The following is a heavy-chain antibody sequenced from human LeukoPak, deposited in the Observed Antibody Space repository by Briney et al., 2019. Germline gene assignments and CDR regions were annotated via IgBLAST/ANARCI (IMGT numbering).Heavy chain of an antibody. CDR3: AKDMGLDGSGYPFYY. CDR1: GFTFDDYA. V-gene: IGHV3-9*03. Sequence: PGRSLRLSCAASGFTFDDYAMHWVRQAPGKGLEWVSGISWNSGSIGYADSVKGRFTISRDNAKNSLYLQMNSLRAEDMALYYCAKDMGLDGSGYPFYYWVQGTLVTVSS. CDR2: ISWNSGSI. D-gene: IGHD3-22*01. J-gene: IGHJ4*02.